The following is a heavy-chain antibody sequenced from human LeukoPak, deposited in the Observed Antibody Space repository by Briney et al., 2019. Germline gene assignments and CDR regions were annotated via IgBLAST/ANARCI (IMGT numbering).Heavy chain of an antibody. CDR1: GGSISSYY. Sequence: SETLSLTCTVSGGSISSYYWSWIRQPPGKGLEWIGYIYYSGSTNNNPSLKSRVTISVDTSKNQFSLKLSSVTAADTAVYYCARDVAYYYDSSGYSGLPAPGWFDPWGQGTLVTVSS. CDR2: IYYSGST. CDR3: ARDVAYYYDSSGYSGLPAPGWFDP. J-gene: IGHJ5*02. D-gene: IGHD3-22*01. V-gene: IGHV4-59*01.